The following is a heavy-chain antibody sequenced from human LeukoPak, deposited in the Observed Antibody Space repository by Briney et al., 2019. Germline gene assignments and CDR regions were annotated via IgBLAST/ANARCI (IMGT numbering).Heavy chain of an antibody. V-gene: IGHV3-30*02. Sequence: GGSLRLSCAASGFTFNSYGMHWVRQAPGKGLEWVALIGDDGSNTYYADSVKGRFTISRDNSKNTLFLQMNSLRAEDTAMYYCAKLGAAGRYYFDHWGQGTLVTVSS. D-gene: IGHD6-13*01. J-gene: IGHJ4*02. CDR1: GFTFNSYG. CDR2: IGDDGSNT. CDR3: AKLGAAGRYYFDH.